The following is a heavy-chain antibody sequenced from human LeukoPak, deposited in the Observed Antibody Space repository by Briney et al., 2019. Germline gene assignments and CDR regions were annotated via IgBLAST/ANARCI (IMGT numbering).Heavy chain of an antibody. D-gene: IGHD6-19*01. CDR3: ARERGSSGRAGWFDP. Sequence: GGSLRLSCAASGFTVTSNPMHWVRQTPGKGLEWVALISNDGSNQQYSDSVSGRFTISRDTSKNTVYLQMNSLRGDDTAVYYCARERGSSGRAGWFDPWGQGTLATVSS. V-gene: IGHV3-30*04. CDR1: GFTVTSNP. J-gene: IGHJ5*02. CDR2: ISNDGSNQ.